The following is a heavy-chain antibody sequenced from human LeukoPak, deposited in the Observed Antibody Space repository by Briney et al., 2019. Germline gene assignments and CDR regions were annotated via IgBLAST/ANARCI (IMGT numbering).Heavy chain of an antibody. CDR1: GFTFSSYG. Sequence: PGGSLRLSCAASGFTFSSYGMHWVRQAPGKGLEWVAFIRYDGSNKYYADSVKGRFTISRDNSKNTLYLQMNSLRAEDTAVYCCAKDYYGSGSYYNGDTDYWGQGTLVTVSS. D-gene: IGHD3-10*01. CDR3: AKDYYGSGSYYNGDTDY. V-gene: IGHV3-30*02. J-gene: IGHJ4*02. CDR2: IRYDGSNK.